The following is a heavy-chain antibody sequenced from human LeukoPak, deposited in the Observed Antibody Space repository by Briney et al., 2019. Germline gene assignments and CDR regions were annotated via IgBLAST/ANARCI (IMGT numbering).Heavy chain of an antibody. CDR1: GYTFTSYD. CDR3: ARGYSYGYKDY. Sequence: ASVEVSCKASGYTFTSYDISWVRQATGQGLEWLGWMNPNNNNTVYAQKFQGRVTMTRNTSISTAYMELSSLRSEDTAVYYCARGYSYGYKDYWGQGTLVTVSS. D-gene: IGHD5-18*01. CDR2: MNPNNNNT. J-gene: IGHJ4*02. V-gene: IGHV1-8*01.